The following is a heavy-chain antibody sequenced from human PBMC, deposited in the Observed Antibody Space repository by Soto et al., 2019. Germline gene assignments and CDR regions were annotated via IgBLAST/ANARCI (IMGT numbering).Heavy chain of an antibody. CDR3: ASNIDYYDSSGYFDY. CDR1: GGSISSGGYS. J-gene: IGHJ4*02. D-gene: IGHD3-22*01. Sequence: QLQLQESGSGLVKPSQTLSLTCAVSGGSISSGGYSWSWIRQPPGKGLEWIGYIYHSGSTYYNPSLKSRVTISVDRSNNQFSLKLSSVTAADTAVYYCASNIDYYDSSGYFDYWGQGTLVSVSS. V-gene: IGHV4-30-2*01. CDR2: IYHSGST.